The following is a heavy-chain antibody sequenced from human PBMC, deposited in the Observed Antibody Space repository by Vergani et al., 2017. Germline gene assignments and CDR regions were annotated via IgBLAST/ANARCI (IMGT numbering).Heavy chain of an antibody. Sequence: QVQLQESCPGLVKPSETLSLTCTVSGGSISSYYWTWIRQPPGKGLEWIGNIYYTGSTNYNPSLQSRVTMSVDTSNNQLSLRLSSVTAADTAVYYCARGWVSGWYGELGYWGQGTLVTVSS. CDR2: IYYTGST. CDR1: GGSISSYY. V-gene: IGHV4-59*01. J-gene: IGHJ4*02. D-gene: IGHD6-19*01. CDR3: ARGWVSGWYGELGY.